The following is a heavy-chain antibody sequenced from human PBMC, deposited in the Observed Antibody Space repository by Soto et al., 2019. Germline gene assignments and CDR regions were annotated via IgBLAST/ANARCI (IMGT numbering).Heavy chain of an antibody. CDR3: AGSPYGDYVPFDY. Sequence: SETLSLTCTVPGGSISGYYWIWMRQPPGKGLEWIGYIYNSGSTNYNPALKSRVTISVDTSKNHFSLKLSSVTAADTAVYYCAGSPYGDYVPFDYWGQGTLVTVSS. V-gene: IGHV4-59*08. D-gene: IGHD4-17*01. CDR2: IYNSGST. J-gene: IGHJ4*02. CDR1: GGSISGYY.